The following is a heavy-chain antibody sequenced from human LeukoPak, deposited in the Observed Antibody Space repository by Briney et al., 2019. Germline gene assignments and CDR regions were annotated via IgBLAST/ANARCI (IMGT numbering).Heavy chain of an antibody. CDR1: GFTFSSYG. CDR2: IRYDGSNK. V-gene: IGHV3-30*02. Sequence: GGSLRLSCAASGFTFSSYGMHWVRQAPGKGLEWVAFIRYDGSNKYYADSVKGRFTISRDNAKNSLYLQMNSLRAEDTAVYYCARRTHYYDSSGYPYYFDYWGQGTLVTVSS. J-gene: IGHJ4*02. D-gene: IGHD3-22*01. CDR3: ARRTHYYDSSGYPYYFDY.